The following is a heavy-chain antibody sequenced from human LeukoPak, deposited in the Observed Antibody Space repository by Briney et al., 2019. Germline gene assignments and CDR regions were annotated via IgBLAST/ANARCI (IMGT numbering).Heavy chain of an antibody. D-gene: IGHD6-6*01. CDR2: INPNSGGT. CDR1: GYTFTGYY. J-gene: IGHJ6*03. Sequence: ASVKVSCKASGYTFTGYYMHWVRQAPGQGLEWMGWINPNSGGTNYAQKFQGRVTMTRDTSISTAYMELSRLRSDDTAVYYCARWGYYSSSPLSREGYYYYYMDVWGKGTTVTVSS. CDR3: ARWGYYSSSPLSREGYYYYYMDV. V-gene: IGHV1-2*02.